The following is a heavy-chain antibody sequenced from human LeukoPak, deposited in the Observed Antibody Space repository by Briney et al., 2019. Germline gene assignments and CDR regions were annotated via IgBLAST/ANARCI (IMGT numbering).Heavy chain of an antibody. CDR3: ARDIGYSNWFDP. J-gene: IGHJ5*02. CDR1: GGSISSSSYY. D-gene: IGHD5-24*01. Sequence: SETLSLTCTVSGGSISSSSYYWGWIRQPPGKGLEWIGSIYYSGSTYYNPSLKSRVTISVDTSKNQFSLKLSSVTAADTAVYYCARDIGYSNWFDPWGQGTLVTVSS. CDR2: IYYSGST. V-gene: IGHV4-39*07.